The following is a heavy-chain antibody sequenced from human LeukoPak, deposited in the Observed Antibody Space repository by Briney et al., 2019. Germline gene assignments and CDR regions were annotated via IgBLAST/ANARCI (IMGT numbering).Heavy chain of an antibody. D-gene: IGHD5-18*01. CDR3: ASRRGYSYGVAFDI. Sequence: SETLSLTCAAYGGSFSGYYWSWIRQPPGKGLEWIGEINHSGSTNYNPSLKSRVTISVDTSKNQFSLKLSSVTAPDTAVYYCASRRGYSYGVAFDIWGQGTMVTVSS. J-gene: IGHJ3*02. V-gene: IGHV4-34*01. CDR1: GGSFSGYY. CDR2: INHSGST.